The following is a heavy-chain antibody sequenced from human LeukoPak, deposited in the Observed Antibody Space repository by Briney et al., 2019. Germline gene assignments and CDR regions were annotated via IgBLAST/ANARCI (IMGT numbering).Heavy chain of an antibody. V-gene: IGHV4-34*01. J-gene: IGHJ4*02. CDR3: AIWFGELFHDY. CDR1: GGSFSGYY. D-gene: IGHD3-10*01. Sequence: SETLSLTCAVYGGSFSGYYWSWIRQPPGKGLEWIGEINHSGSTNYNPSLKSRVTISVDTSKNQFSLKLSSVTAADTAVYYCAIWFGELFHDYWGQGTLVTVSS. CDR2: INHSGST.